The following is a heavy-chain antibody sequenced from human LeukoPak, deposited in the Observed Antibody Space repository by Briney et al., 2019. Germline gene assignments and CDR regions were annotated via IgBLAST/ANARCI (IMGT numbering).Heavy chain of an antibody. CDR2: ISSSSSTI. V-gene: IGHV3-48*04. J-gene: IGHJ4*02. D-gene: IGHD3-22*01. CDR1: GFTFSSYS. CDR3: ARVEYYYDSSGYTEGY. Sequence: PPGGSLRLSCAASGFTFSSYSMNWVRQAPGKGLEWVSYISSSSSTIYYADSVKGRFTISRDNAKNSLYLQMNSLRAEDTAVYYCARVEYYYDSSGYTEGYWGQGTLVTVSS.